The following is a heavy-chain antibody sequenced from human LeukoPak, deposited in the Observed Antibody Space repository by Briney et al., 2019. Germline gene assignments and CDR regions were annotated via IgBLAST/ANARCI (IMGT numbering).Heavy chain of an antibody. V-gene: IGHV3-30*02. CDR1: GFTFGSYG. Sequence: PGGSLRLSCAASGFTFGSYGMHWVRQAPGKGLEWVAFIHYDGSNKYYADSVKGRFTISRDNSNNTLFLQMNRLRAEDTAVYYCAKFRGAGSHTDYHFDYWGQGTLVTVSS. CDR2: IHYDGSNK. J-gene: IGHJ4*02. CDR3: AKFRGAGSHTDYHFDY. D-gene: IGHD3-10*01.